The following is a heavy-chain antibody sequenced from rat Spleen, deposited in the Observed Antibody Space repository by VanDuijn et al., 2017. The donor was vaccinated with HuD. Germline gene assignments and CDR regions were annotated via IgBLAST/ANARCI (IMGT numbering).Heavy chain of an antibody. D-gene: IGHD4-3*01. Sequence: EVQLKESGPGLVQPAQTLSLTCIVSGFSLTDYSVHWVRQPPGKGLEWMGVMWSGGNTAYNSDLKSRLSISRDTSKSQVFLKVNSLQTEDTATYYCARDGVGDWYFDFWGPGTMVTVSS. J-gene: IGHJ1*01. CDR3: ARDGVGDWYFDF. CDR1: GFSLTDYS. CDR2: MWSGGNT. V-gene: IGHV2S63*01.